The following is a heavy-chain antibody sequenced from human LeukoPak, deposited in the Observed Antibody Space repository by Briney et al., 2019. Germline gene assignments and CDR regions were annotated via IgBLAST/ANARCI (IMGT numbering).Heavy chain of an antibody. Sequence: EASVKVSCKASGYTFTSDGISWVRQAPGQGLEWMGWISAYNGNTNYAQKLQGRVTMTTDTSTSTAYMELRSLRSDDTAVYYCAREPTYYDFWSGYYTANDAFDIWGQGTMVTASS. D-gene: IGHD3-3*01. CDR2: ISAYNGNT. CDR1: GYTFTSDG. CDR3: AREPTYYDFWSGYYTANDAFDI. J-gene: IGHJ3*02. V-gene: IGHV1-18*01.